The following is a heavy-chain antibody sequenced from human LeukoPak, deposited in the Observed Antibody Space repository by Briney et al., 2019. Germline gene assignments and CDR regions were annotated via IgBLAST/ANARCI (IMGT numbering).Heavy chain of an antibody. V-gene: IGHV4-59*01. CDR2: ILYSGNT. D-gene: IGHD6-19*01. CDR1: GGSISSFY. J-gene: IGHJ4*02. Sequence: SETLSLTCTVSGGSISSFYWSWIRQPPGKGLEWIGYILYSGNTNYIPSLKSRVTISLDTSKNQFSLKLNSVTAADTAVYYCARFRGSGWYYFDSWGQGTLVTVSS. CDR3: ARFRGSGWYYFDS.